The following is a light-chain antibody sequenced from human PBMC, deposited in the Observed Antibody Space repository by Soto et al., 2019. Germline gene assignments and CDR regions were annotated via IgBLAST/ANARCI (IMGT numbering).Light chain of an antibody. CDR3: MQALQTPLT. J-gene: IGKJ4*01. CDR1: QSLLHSNGYNY. Sequence: DIVMTQSPLSLPVTPGEPASISCRSSQSLLHSNGYNYLDWYLQKPGQSPQLLIYLGSNRASGGPDMFSGSGSGTDFTLKISRVEAEDVGVYYCMQALQTPLTFGGGTKVEIK. V-gene: IGKV2-28*01. CDR2: LGS.